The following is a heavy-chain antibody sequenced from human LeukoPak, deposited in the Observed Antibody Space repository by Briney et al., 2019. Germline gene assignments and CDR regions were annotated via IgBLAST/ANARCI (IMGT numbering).Heavy chain of an antibody. D-gene: IGHD4-23*01. V-gene: IGHV3-7*03. CDR2: IKQDGGDK. CDR1: GFTFSSHW. CDR3: ARAIYGGSAFDY. Sequence: GGSLRLSCAASGFTFSSHWMSWVRQAPGKGLEWVANIKQDGGDKHYVDSVKGRFTISRDNAKNSLYLQMNSLRAEDTAVYYCARAIYGGSAFDYWGQGTLVTVSS. J-gene: IGHJ4*02.